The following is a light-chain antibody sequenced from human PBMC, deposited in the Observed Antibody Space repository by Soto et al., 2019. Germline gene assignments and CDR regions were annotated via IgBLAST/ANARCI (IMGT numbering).Light chain of an antibody. CDR2: GAS. Sequence: EIVLPQSPGTLSLSPGERATLSCRASQSVTSSYLAWYQQKPGQAPRLLIYGASSRATGIPDRFSGSGSGTDFSLTISRLEPEEFAVYYCQQYGSSPFTFGPGTKVDIK. CDR1: QSVTSSY. J-gene: IGKJ3*01. CDR3: QQYGSSPFT. V-gene: IGKV3-20*01.